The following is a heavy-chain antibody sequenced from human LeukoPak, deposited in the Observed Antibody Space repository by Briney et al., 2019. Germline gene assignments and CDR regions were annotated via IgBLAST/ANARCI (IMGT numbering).Heavy chain of an antibody. CDR2: INPNSGGT. Sequence: GASVKVSCKASGYTFTGYYMHWVRQAPGQGLEWMGWINPNSGGTNYAQKFQGRVTMTRDTSISTAYMELSRLRSDDTAVYYCARDLAVGEAYYYYMDVWGKGTTVTVSS. J-gene: IGHJ6*03. V-gene: IGHV1-2*02. CDR1: GYTFTGYY. CDR3: ARDLAVGEAYYYYMDV. D-gene: IGHD1-26*01.